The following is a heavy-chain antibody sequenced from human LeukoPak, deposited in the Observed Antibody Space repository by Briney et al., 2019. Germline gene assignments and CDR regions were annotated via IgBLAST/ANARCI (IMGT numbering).Heavy chain of an antibody. V-gene: IGHV3-7*01. D-gene: IGHD6-19*01. J-gene: IGHJ4*02. Sequence: GGSLRLSCAASGFTFSSYWMGWVRQAPGKGLEWVANIKQDGSEKYYVDSVKGRFTISRDNAKNSLYLQMNSLRAEDTAVYYCARDRAVAGTNRDYFDYWGQGTLVTVSS. CDR1: GFTFSSYW. CDR3: ARDRAVAGTNRDYFDY. CDR2: IKQDGSEK.